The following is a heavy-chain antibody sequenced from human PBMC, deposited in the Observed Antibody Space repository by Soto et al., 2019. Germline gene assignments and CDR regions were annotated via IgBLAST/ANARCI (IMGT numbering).Heavy chain of an antibody. V-gene: IGHV3-7*01. CDR2: IKGDGSAA. CDR1: GFTFSSHW. Sequence: VQLLESGGGLVQPGGSLRLSCVASGFTFSSHWMSWVRQAPGKGLEWVANIKGDGSAASYVDSVKGRFTISRDNDKNSLFLEMNSLRVEDTAVYYCAKAAYWGQGTLVTVSS. J-gene: IGHJ4*02. CDR3: AKAAY.